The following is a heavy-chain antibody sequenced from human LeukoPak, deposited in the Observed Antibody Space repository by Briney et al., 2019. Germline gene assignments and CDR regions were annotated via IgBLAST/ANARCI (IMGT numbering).Heavy chain of an antibody. J-gene: IGHJ4*02. CDR2: IKQDGSEK. D-gene: IGHD4/OR15-4a*01. CDR1: GFTFSSYW. V-gene: IGHV3-7*01. CDR3: AKGVARFGYGALLDY. Sequence: GGSLRLSCAASGFTFSSYWMSWVRQAPGKGLEWVANIKQDGSEKYYVDSVKGRFTISRDNAKNSVDLQMNSLRTEDTAVYYCAKGVARFGYGALLDYWGQGTLVTVSS.